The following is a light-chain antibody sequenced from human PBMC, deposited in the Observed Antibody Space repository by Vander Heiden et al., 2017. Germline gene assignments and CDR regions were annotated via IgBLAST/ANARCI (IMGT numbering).Light chain of an antibody. V-gene: IGLV3-21*02. J-gene: IGLJ2*01. Sequence: SYVLTQPPSVSVAPGQTATITCGGHNIGSRSVQWYQKKPGQAPVLVVYDDRVRPSGIPERVSGSNSEDTATLTISRVEAGDKADYYCQVWDSVSDPVVFGGGTKVTV. CDR2: DDR. CDR3: QVWDSVSDPVV. CDR1: NIGSRS.